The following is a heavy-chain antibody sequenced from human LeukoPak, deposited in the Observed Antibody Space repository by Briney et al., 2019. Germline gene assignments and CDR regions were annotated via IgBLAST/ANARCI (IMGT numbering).Heavy chain of an antibody. Sequence: SETLSLTCTVSGDSISTYYWSWIRQPPGKGLEWIGYIYYSGSTNYNPSLKSRVTISVDTSRNQFSLKLNSVTAADTALYYCARVVWFGELSSHIDYWGQGTLVAVSS. D-gene: IGHD3-10*01. CDR2: IYYSGST. J-gene: IGHJ4*02. CDR3: ARVVWFGELSSHIDY. V-gene: IGHV4-59*01. CDR1: GDSISTYY.